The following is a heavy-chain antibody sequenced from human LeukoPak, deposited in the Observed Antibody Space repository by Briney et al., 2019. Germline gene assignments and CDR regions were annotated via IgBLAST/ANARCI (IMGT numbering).Heavy chain of an antibody. Sequence: SETLSLTCAVSGGSISSGGYSWSWIRQPPGKGLEWIGYSNHSGSTYYNPSLKSRVTISVDRSKNQFSLKLSSVTAADTAVYYCARAGRYYGSGSYGPYSQHWGQGTLVTVSS. CDR2: SNHSGST. V-gene: IGHV4-30-2*01. CDR1: GGSISSGGYS. CDR3: ARAGRYYGSGSYGPYSQH. D-gene: IGHD3-10*01. J-gene: IGHJ1*01.